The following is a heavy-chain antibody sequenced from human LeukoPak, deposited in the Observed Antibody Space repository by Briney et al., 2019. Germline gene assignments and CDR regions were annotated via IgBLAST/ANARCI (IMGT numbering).Heavy chain of an antibody. CDR2: IYNSGST. Sequence: GSLRLSCAASGFTFSSYWMHWVRQAPGKGLEWIGSIYNSGSTYYNPSLKSRVTISIDTSKNQFSLKLSSVTAADTAVYYCAREYRSSWYLNWFDPWGQGTLVTVSS. D-gene: IGHD6-13*01. J-gene: IGHJ5*02. V-gene: IGHV4-38-2*02. CDR1: GFTFSSYW. CDR3: AREYRSSWYLNWFDP.